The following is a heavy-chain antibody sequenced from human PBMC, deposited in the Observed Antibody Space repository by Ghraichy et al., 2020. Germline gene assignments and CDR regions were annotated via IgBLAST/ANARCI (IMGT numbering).Heavy chain of an antibody. Sequence: GRSLRLSCTASGFYFGDYAMAWFRQAPGKGLEWVGFIRTKPDGETTKYAASVEGRFTISRDDSKSIAYLQMNSLKTEDTAVYYCTRDRPIDHWGQGTLVTVSS. CDR3: TRDRPIDH. CDR1: GFYFGDYA. J-gene: IGHJ4*02. CDR2: IRTKPDGETT. V-gene: IGHV3-49*03.